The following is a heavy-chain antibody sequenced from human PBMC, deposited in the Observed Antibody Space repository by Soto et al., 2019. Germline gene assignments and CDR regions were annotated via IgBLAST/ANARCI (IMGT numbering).Heavy chain of an antibody. CDR1: GGSISSSSSY. V-gene: IGHV4-39*01. D-gene: IGHD3-16*01. J-gene: IGHJ4*02. CDR2: VYYSGST. CDR3: ATEETGPFGGAQVY. Sequence: QLQLQESGPGLVKPSETLSLTCTVSGGSISSSSSYWGWIRQSPGKGLEWIGSVYYSGSTFYNPSLKSRVTISIDTSKQQFSLKLRSVTAADTAVYYCATEETGPFGGAQVYWGQGTLVTVSS.